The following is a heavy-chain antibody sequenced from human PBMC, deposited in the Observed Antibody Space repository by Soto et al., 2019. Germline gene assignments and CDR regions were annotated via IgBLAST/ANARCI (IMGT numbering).Heavy chain of an antibody. J-gene: IGHJ6*02. D-gene: IGHD6-19*01. CDR2: IYYSGST. CDR1: GGSISSYY. CDR3: ARQKDSSGWYGMDV. Sequence: SETLSLTCTVSGGSISSYYWSWIRQPPGKGLEWIGYIYYSGSTNNNPSLKSRVTISVDTSKNQFSLKLSSVTAADTAVYYCARQKDSSGWYGMDVWGQGTTVTVSS. V-gene: IGHV4-59*01.